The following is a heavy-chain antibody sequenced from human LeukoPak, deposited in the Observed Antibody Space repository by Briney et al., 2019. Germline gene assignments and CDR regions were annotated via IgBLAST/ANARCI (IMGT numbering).Heavy chain of an antibody. J-gene: IGHJ4*02. CDR3: SNSIAVAGPMRPFDY. V-gene: IGHV3-21*01. CDR2: ITSSSYI. CDR1: GFTFSSHS. D-gene: IGHD6-13*01. Sequence: GGSLRLSCAASGFTFSSHSMNWVRQAPGKGLEWVSSITSSSYIYYADSVKGRFTISRDNAKNSLYLQMNSLRAEDTAVYYCSNSIAVAGPMRPFDYWGQGTLVTVSS.